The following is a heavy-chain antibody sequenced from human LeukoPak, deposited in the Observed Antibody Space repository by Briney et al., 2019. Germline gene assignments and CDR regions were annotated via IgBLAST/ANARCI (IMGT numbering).Heavy chain of an antibody. CDR2: IYYSGST. D-gene: IGHD6-13*01. CDR3: ARGGGSSSWYGYYYYYYGMGV. V-gene: IGHV4-59*01. CDR1: GGSISSYY. Sequence: SETLSLTCTVSGGSISSYYWSWIRQPPGKGLEWIGYIYYSGSTNYNPSLKSRVTISVDTSKNQFSLKLSSVTAADTAVYYCARGGGSSSWYGYYYYYYGMGVWGQGTTVTVSS. J-gene: IGHJ6*02.